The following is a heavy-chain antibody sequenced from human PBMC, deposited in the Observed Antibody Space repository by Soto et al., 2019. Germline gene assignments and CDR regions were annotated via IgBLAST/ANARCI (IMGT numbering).Heavy chain of an antibody. V-gene: IGHV5-51*01. D-gene: IGHD3-10*01. Sequence: PGESLKISCKGSGYSFTSYWIGWVRQTPGKGLEWMGIIYPGDSDTRYSPSFQGQVTISADKSISTAYLQWSSLKASDTAMYYCARTEYYYGSGSYYNNWFDPWGQGTLVTVSS. CDR3: ARTEYYYGSGSYYNNWFDP. CDR2: IYPGDSDT. CDR1: GYSFTSYW. J-gene: IGHJ5*02.